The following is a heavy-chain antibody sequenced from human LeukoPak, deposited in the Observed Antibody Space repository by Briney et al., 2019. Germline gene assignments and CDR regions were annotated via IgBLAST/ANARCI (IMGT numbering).Heavy chain of an antibody. CDR1: GFTFSRFA. CDR3: AKDRAGTSGTRRGIDY. D-gene: IGHD3-10*01. V-gene: IGHV3-23*01. J-gene: IGHJ4*02. CDR2: ITGSGGTT. Sequence: GGYLRLSCAASGFTFSRFAMTWVRQTPGQGLEWVSAITGSGGTTNYADSVKGRFTISRDSSKNTLYLQMNSLRAEDTAVYYCAKDRAGTSGTRRGIDYWGQGTLVTVSS.